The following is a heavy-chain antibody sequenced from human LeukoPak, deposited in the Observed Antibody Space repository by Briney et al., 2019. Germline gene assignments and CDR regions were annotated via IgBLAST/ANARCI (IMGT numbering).Heavy chain of an antibody. CDR2: INTNTGNP. V-gene: IGHV7-4-1*02. CDR1: GYTFTGYY. J-gene: IGHJ4*02. D-gene: IGHD5-12*01. CDR3: ARDGGYSGYGPFDY. Sequence: ASVKVSCKASGYTFTGYYMHWVRQAPGQGLEWMGWINTNTGNPTYAQGFTGRFVFSLDTSVSTAYLQISSLKTEDTAVYYCARDGGYSGYGPFDYWGQGTLVTVSS.